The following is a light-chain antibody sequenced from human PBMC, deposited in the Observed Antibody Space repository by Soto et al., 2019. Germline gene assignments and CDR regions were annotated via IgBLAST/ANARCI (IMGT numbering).Light chain of an antibody. CDR3: QQSYNSPQT. Sequence: DIQMTQSPSSLSASVGDEVTITCRASQTIMTYLNWYQLKPGKPPRLLIYAASSLQSGVPSRFSGSGSGTDFTHTISSLQPEDFATYSCQQSYNSPQTFGQGTKVEIK. J-gene: IGKJ1*01. CDR1: QTIMTY. V-gene: IGKV1-39*01. CDR2: AAS.